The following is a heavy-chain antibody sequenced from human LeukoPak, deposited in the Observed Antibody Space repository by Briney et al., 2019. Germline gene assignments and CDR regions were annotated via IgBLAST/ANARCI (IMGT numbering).Heavy chain of an antibody. D-gene: IGHD3-3*01. CDR3: ASPVKYYDTWSGYPPFDY. CDR2: IIPMSGTA. Sequence: SVKVSCKASGGTFSNFAISWVRQAPGQGLEWVGGIIPMSGTANYAQKFQGRVTITADESTSTAYMELSSLRSEDTAIYYCASPVKYYDTWSGYPPFDYWGQGTLVTVSS. J-gene: IGHJ4*02. V-gene: IGHV1-69*01. CDR1: GGTFSNFA.